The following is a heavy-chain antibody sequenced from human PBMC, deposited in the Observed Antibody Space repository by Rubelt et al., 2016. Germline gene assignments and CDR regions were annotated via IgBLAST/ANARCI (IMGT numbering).Heavy chain of an antibody. D-gene: IGHD7-27*01. CDR2: IHHSGST. CDR3: ARVGLTRVNPARGYFDY. CDR1: GGSFSGYY. V-gene: IGHV4-34*01. J-gene: IGHJ4*02. Sequence: QVQLQQWGAGLLKPSETLSLTCAVYGGSFSGYYWSWIRQPPGKGLEWIGNIHHSGSTNYNPSLKSRVTISLETSTNQFSLRLIAVTAADTAVYYCARVGLTRVNPARGYFDYWGQGILVTVSS.